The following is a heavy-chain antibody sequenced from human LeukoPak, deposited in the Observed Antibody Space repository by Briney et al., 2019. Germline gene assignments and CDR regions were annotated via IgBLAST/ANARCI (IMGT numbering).Heavy chain of an antibody. D-gene: IGHD2-2*01. V-gene: IGHV1-2*06. Sequence: ASVKASYKASRSTFTRYFMHWVPQAPGHGLECMGRINPNSGGTNYAQKFQGRVTMTRDTSISTAYMELGRLRSDDTAVYYCARSSAASRDDYWGQGTLVTVSS. J-gene: IGHJ4*02. CDR3: ARSSAASRDDY. CDR1: RSTFTRYF. CDR2: INPNSGGT.